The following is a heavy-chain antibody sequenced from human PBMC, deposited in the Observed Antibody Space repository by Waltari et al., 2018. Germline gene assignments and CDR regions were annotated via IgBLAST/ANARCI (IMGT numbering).Heavy chain of an antibody. Sequence: QVQLQQWGAGLLKPSETLSLTCAVYGGSFSGYYWSWIRQPPGKGLEWIGEINHSGSTNYNPSLKSRVTISVDTSKNQFSLKLSSVTAADTAVYYCARGCYELLWFGELFRNWFDPWGQGTLVTVSS. V-gene: IGHV4-34*01. CDR3: ARGCYELLWFGELFRNWFDP. D-gene: IGHD3-10*01. J-gene: IGHJ5*02. CDR1: GGSFSGYY. CDR2: INHSGST.